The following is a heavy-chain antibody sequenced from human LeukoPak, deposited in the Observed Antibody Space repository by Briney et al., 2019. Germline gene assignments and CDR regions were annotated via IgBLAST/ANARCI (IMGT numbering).Heavy chain of an antibody. D-gene: IGHD4-17*01. CDR1: GYTFTTYY. Sequence: GASVKVSCKASGYTFTTYYIHWVRQAPGQRLEWMGILKPSDGSTRYAQRFQGRVTMTRETSTSTVYMELSRLTSDDTALYYCARVRNTNDYGDRGYFDYWGQGTLVTVSS. CDR2: LKPSDGST. CDR3: ARVRNTNDYGDRGYFDY. J-gene: IGHJ4*02. V-gene: IGHV1-46*01.